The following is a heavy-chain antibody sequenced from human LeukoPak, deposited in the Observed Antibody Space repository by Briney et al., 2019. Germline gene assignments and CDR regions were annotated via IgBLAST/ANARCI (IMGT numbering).Heavy chain of an antibody. CDR3: ARDIAVSGNYFDY. J-gene: IGHJ4*02. D-gene: IGHD6-19*01. CDR2: INSGGGNT. CDR1: GFTFGTYA. Sequence: GGSLRLSCAASGFTFGTYAMSWVRQAPGKGLEWVSAINSGGGNTYYADSVKGRFTISRDNAKNTLYLQMNSLRAEDTAVYYCARDIAVSGNYFDYWGQGTLVTVSS. V-gene: IGHV3-23*01.